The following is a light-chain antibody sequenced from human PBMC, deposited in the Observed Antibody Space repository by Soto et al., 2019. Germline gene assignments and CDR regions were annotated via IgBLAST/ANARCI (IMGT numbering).Light chain of an antibody. J-gene: IGKJ4*01. Sequence: EIVMTQSTATLSVSRGERATLSCRASQSISRNLAWYQQKPGQAPRLLIYGASTRATGIPARFSGRGSGTEFSLTISSLQSEDFAVYYCQQYHNWPPVTFGGGTKVGIK. CDR1: QSISRN. CDR2: GAS. V-gene: IGKV3-15*01. CDR3: QQYHNWPPVT.